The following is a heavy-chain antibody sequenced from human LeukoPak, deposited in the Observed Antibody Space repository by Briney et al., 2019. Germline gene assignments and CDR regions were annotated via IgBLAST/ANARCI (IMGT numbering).Heavy chain of an antibody. Sequence: ASVKVSCKASGGTFSSYAISWVRQAPGQGLEWMGGIIPIFGTANYAQKFQGRVTITADESTSTAYMELSSLRSEDTAVYYWASIPNVDQLEFDYWGQGTLVTVSS. CDR2: IIPIFGTA. J-gene: IGHJ4*02. CDR3: ASIPNVDQLEFDY. V-gene: IGHV1-69*13. CDR1: GGTFSSYA. D-gene: IGHD2-21*01.